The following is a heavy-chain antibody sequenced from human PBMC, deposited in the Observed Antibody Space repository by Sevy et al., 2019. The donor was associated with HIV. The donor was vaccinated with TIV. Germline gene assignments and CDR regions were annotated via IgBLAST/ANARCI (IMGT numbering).Heavy chain of an antibody. CDR1: GFTFSIYG. CDR3: ARGGGYCGGDCYSIDY. V-gene: IGHV3-30*02. CDR2: IWYDGTIK. D-gene: IGHD2-21*02. J-gene: IGHJ4*02. Sequence: GGSLRLSCVASGFTFSIYGMHWVRQAPGKGLEWVALIWYDGTIKYYADSVKGRFTISRDNSKDTLFLQMNSLTPEDTAVYYCARGGGYCGGDCYSIDYWGQGALVTVSS.